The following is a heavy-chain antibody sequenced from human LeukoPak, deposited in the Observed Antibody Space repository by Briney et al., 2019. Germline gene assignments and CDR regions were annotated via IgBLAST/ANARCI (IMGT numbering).Heavy chain of an antibody. V-gene: IGHV1-2*02. CDR2: INPNSGGT. Sequence: ASVKVSCKASGYTITGYYMHWVRQAPGQGLEWMGWINPNSGGTNYAQKFQGRVTMTRDTSISTAYMELSRLRSDDTAVYYCARPSTVTTGYYYYGMDVWGQGTTVTVSS. CDR1: GYTITGYY. CDR3: ARPSTVTTGYYYYGMDV. D-gene: IGHD4-17*01. J-gene: IGHJ6*02.